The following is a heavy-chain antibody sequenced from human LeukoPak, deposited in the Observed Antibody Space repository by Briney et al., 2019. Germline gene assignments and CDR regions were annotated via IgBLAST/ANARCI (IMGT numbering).Heavy chain of an antibody. CDR1: GFTFSSYG. Sequence: GGSLRLSCAASGFTFSSYGMHWVRQAPGKGLEWVSAISGSGGSTYYADSVKGRFTISRDNSKNTLYLQMNSLRAEDTAVYYCAKDSYYYDSSGYYPLGMYWGQGTLVTVSS. D-gene: IGHD3-22*01. CDR3: AKDSYYYDSSGYYPLGMY. J-gene: IGHJ4*02. V-gene: IGHV3-23*01. CDR2: ISGSGGST.